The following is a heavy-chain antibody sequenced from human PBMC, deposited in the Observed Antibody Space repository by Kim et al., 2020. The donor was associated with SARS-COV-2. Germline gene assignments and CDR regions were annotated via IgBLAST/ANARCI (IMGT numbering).Heavy chain of an antibody. CDR1: GFTFSSYS. D-gene: IGHD3-10*01. CDR3: ARDDFPHTMVRGVIAFDL. V-gene: IGHV3-48*02. J-gene: IGHJ3*01. Sequence: GGSLRLSCAASGFTFSSYSMNWVRQAPGKGLEWVSYISSSSSTIYYADSVKGRFTISRDNAKNSLYLQMNSLRDEDTAVYYCARDDFPHTMVRGVIAFDLWGPGTMVTVSS. CDR2: ISSSSSTI.